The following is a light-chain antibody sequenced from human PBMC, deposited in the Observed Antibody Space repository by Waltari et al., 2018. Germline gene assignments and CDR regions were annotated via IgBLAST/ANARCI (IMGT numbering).Light chain of an antibody. J-gene: IGKJ1*01. CDR1: QGITNY. CDR3: QKYDSAPRT. Sequence: DIQMTQSPSSMSASVGDRVTITCRASQGITNYLAWYQHKPGKVPKLLIYAASTLQSGVPSRFSGSGSGTDFTLTISSLQPEDVATYYCQKYDSAPRTFGQGTKVEIK. CDR2: AAS. V-gene: IGKV1-27*01.